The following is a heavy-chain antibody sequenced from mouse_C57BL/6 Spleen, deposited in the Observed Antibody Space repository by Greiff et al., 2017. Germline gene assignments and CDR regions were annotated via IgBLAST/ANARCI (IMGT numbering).Heavy chain of an antibody. CDR1: GYTFTSYW. D-gene: IGHD2-4*01. V-gene: IGHV1-59*01. Sequence: VQLQQPGAELVRPGTSVKLSCKASGYTFTSYWMHWVKQRPGQGLEWIGVIDPSDSYTNYNQKFKGKATLTVDTSSSTAYMQLSSLTSEDSAVYYCALYDYDEGWGQGTLVTVSA. CDR2: IDPSDSYT. J-gene: IGHJ3*01. CDR3: ALYDYDEG.